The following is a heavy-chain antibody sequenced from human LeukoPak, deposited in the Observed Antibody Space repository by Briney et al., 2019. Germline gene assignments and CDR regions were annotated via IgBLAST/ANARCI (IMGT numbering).Heavy chain of an antibody. CDR3: ATIVVDVVTATDYFDY. D-gene: IGHD2-21*02. CDR1: GLTFSNFA. Sequence: GGSLRLSCAASGLTFSNFAMSWVRQAPGKGLEWVSSISGSGGSTYYADSVKVRFTISRDNSKNTLYLQMNSLRAEDTAVYYCATIVVDVVTATDYFDYWGQGTLVTVSS. J-gene: IGHJ4*02. V-gene: IGHV3-23*01. CDR2: ISGSGGST.